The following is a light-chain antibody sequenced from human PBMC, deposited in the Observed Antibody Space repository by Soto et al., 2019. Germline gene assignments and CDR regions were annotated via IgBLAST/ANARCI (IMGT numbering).Light chain of an antibody. V-gene: IGLV2-14*03. J-gene: IGLJ1*01. CDR3: SSYTSSTTND. CDR2: DVS. Sequence: QSALTQPASVSGSPGQSITIPCTGTSSDVGGYNYVSWYQQHPGKAPKLLINDVSNRPSGISDRFSGSKSGNTASLTISGLQAEDEADYYCSSYTSSTTNDFGTGTKLTVL. CDR1: SSDVGGYNY.